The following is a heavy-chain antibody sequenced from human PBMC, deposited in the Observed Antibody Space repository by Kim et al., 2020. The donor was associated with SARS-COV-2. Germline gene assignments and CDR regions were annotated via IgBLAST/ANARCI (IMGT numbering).Heavy chain of an antibody. CDR2: LRTRGASI. CDR3: SLSGTFSNAFFR. V-gene: IGHV3-11*01. CDR1: GLSFSDSY. J-gene: IGHJ1*01. D-gene: IGHD1-7*01. Sequence: GGSLRLPCAASGLSFSDSYMNWVRQAPGKGLSWLSFLRTRGASIFYADSVEGRFPLSRAPSKNSLYLHPPYLISSDTSFYYCSLSGTFSNAFFRWG.